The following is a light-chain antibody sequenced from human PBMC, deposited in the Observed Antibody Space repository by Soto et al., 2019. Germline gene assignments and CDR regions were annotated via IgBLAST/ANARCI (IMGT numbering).Light chain of an antibody. Sequence: DIQMTQSPSSLSASIGDRVIITCRASRSLGVDLSWYQQNPGKAPKLLIYGASNLQDGVPSRFSGSGSGADFTLTIMSLQLEDSATYYCQQTYTVPWTFGQGSKVEIK. CDR1: RSLGVD. V-gene: IGKV1-39*01. CDR3: QQTYTVPWT. CDR2: GAS. J-gene: IGKJ1*01.